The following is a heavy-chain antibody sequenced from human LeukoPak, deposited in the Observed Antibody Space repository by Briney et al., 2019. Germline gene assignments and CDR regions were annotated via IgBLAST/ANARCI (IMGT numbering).Heavy chain of an antibody. CDR2: INPNSGGT. V-gene: IGHV1-2*02. D-gene: IGHD1-1*01. J-gene: IGHJ3*02. CDR1: GYTFTGQY. CDR3: ARESQLERHDAFDI. Sequence: ASVKVSCKASGYTFTGQYMHWVRQAPGQGLEWMGWINPNSGGTNYAQKFQGRVTMTRDTSISTAYVELSRLRSDDTSVYYCARESQLERHDAFDIWGQGTMVTVSS.